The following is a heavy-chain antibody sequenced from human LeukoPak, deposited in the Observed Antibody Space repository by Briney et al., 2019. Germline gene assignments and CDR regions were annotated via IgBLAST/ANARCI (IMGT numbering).Heavy chain of an antibody. Sequence: PGGSLRLSCAASGFTFSSYAMHWVRQAPGKGLEWVSYISSSSSTIYYADSVKGRFTISRDNAKNSLYLQMNSLRDEDTAVYYCARDAPYYYDSSAVGDYWGQGTLVTVSS. D-gene: IGHD3-22*01. V-gene: IGHV3-48*02. CDR3: ARDAPYYYDSSAVGDY. CDR2: ISSSSSTI. J-gene: IGHJ4*02. CDR1: GFTFSSYA.